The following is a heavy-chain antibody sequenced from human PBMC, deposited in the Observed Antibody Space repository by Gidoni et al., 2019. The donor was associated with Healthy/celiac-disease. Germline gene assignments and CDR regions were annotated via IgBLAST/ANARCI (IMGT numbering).Heavy chain of an antibody. Sequence: EVQLLASGGGLVQPGGSLRPSCAAPGFTFRRFALSWVRQAPGKGLEWVSAISGSGGSTYYADSVKGRFTISRDNSKNTLYLQMNSLRAEDTAVYYCAKDISPKRGVGNFDYWGQGTLVTVSS. V-gene: IGHV3-23*01. CDR2: ISGSGGST. D-gene: IGHD3-10*01. J-gene: IGHJ4*02. CDR3: AKDISPKRGVGNFDY. CDR1: GFTFRRFA.